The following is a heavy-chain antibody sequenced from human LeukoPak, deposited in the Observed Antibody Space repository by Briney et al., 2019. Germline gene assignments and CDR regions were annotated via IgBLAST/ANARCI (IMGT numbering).Heavy chain of an antibody. V-gene: IGHV1-3*01. CDR2: INAGNGNT. CDR1: GYTFTSYA. J-gene: IGHJ4*02. D-gene: IGHD3-10*01. Sequence: GASVKVSCKASGYTFTSYAMHWVRQAPGQRLEWMGWINAGNGNTKYSQKFQGRVTITRDSSASTAYMELSSLRSEDTAVYYCARGYYGSGYVDYWGQGTLVTVSS. CDR3: ARGYYGSGYVDY.